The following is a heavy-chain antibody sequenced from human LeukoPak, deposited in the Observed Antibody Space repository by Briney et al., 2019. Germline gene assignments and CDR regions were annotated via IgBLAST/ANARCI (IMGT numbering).Heavy chain of an antibody. D-gene: IGHD6-13*01. Sequence: PGGSLRLSCAASGFTFSSYGMHWVRQAPGKGLEWVAVISYDGSNKYYADSVKGRFTISRDNSKNTLYLQMNSLRAEDTAVYYCAKWMGYWSWGQGTLVTVSS. CDR2: ISYDGSNK. CDR3: AKWMGYWS. CDR1: GFTFSSYG. J-gene: IGHJ4*02. V-gene: IGHV3-30*18.